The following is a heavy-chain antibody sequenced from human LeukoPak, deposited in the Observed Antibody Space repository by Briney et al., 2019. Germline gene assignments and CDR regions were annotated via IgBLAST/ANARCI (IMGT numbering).Heavy chain of an antibody. V-gene: IGHV3-53*01. CDR1: GFTLSSNY. CDR3: ARDLAVAAPGAFDI. D-gene: IGHD6-19*01. J-gene: IGHJ3*02. CDR2: IYSGGST. Sequence: GGSLRLSCAASGFTLSSNYMSWVRQAPGKGLEWVSVIYSGGSTYYADSVKGRFTISRDNSKNTLYLQMNSMRAEDTAVYYCARDLAVAAPGAFDIWGQGTMVTVSS.